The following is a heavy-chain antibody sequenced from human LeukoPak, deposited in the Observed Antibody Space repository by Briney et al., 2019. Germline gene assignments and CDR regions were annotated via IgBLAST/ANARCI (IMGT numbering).Heavy chain of an antibody. D-gene: IGHD6-13*01. CDR3: ARGPSSSWSPGWFDP. J-gene: IGHJ5*02. CDR2: MNPNSGNT. Sequence: ASVKVSCKASGCTFTNYDINWVRQATGQGLGWMGWMNPNSGNTGYAQKFQGRVTMTRNTPISTAYMELSSLTSDDTAVYYCARGPSSSWSPGWFDPWGQGTLVTVSS. CDR1: GCTFTNYD. V-gene: IGHV1-8*01.